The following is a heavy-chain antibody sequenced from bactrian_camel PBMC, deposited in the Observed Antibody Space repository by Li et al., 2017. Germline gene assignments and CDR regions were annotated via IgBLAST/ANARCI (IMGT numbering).Heavy chain of an antibody. CDR2: IDNDGRT. D-gene: IGHD5*01. CDR1: GYTFSSYY. J-gene: IGHJ4*01. CDR3: AARPEGASGWVLDSENYSY. Sequence: VQLVESGGGLVQAGGSLRLSCAASGYTFSSYYMSWFRQAPGKEREGVASIDNDGRTTYADSVQGRFSISQDNDKSTLFLQMNDLKPEDTAMYYCAARPEGASGWVLDSENYSYWGQGTQVTVS. V-gene: IGHV3S10*01.